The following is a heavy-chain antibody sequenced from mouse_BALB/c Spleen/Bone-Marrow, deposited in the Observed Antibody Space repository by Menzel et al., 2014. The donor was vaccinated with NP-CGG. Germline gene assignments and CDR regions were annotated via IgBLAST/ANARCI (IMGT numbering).Heavy chain of an antibody. CDR3: ARDGYGWGGAMDY. CDR2: IWVGGST. V-gene: IGHV2-9*02. Sequence: QVQLKESGPGLVAPSQSLSITCTVSGFSLTSYGVHWVRQPPGKGLEWLGVIWVGGSTSYNSALMSRLSISKDNSKSQVFLKMNRLQTDDTAMYYGARDGYGWGGAMDYWGQGTSVTVSS. D-gene: IGHD2-2*01. J-gene: IGHJ4*01. CDR1: GFSLTSYG.